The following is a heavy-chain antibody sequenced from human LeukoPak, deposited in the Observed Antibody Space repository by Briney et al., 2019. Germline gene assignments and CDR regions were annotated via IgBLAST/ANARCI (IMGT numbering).Heavy chain of an antibody. J-gene: IGHJ3*02. D-gene: IGHD1-26*01. Sequence: PGGSLRLSCAASGFTVSSNYMSWVRQAPGKGLEWVSIIYSGGSTFYADSVKGRFTISRDNAKNSLYLQLNSLRDEDTAVFYCARGRWETDIWGQGTMVTVSS. CDR2: IYSGGST. CDR3: ARGRWETDI. V-gene: IGHV3-53*01. CDR1: GFTVSSNY.